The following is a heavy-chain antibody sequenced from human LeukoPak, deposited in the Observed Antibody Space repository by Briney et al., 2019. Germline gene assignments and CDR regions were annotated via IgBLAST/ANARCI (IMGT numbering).Heavy chain of an antibody. V-gene: IGHV4-59*01. D-gene: IGHD3-22*01. CDR1: GGSISGYF. CDR2: IYYSGTT. Sequence: PSETLSLTCIVSGGSISGYFWSWIRQPPGKGLEWIGYIYYSGTTIYNPSLKSRVTISVDTSKNQFSLKLSSVTAADTAVYYCARDDDSSGHFDYWGQGTLVTVSS. CDR3: ARDDDSSGHFDY. J-gene: IGHJ4*02.